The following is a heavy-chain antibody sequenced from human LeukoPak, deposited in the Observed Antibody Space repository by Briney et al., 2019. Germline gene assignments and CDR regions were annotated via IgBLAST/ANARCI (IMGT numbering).Heavy chain of an antibody. CDR3: AKGPPFDP. J-gene: IGHJ5*02. CDR1: GFTFSSSA. V-gene: IGHV3-23*01. Sequence: GGCLRLSCAAYGFTFSSSAMGSVRQAPGKVLEWVSAISAGGFSTYYADSVKGRFTNSRDNTKNTLYLQMNSRRAEDTAVYYCAKGPPFDPWGQGTLVTVSS. CDR2: ISAGGFST.